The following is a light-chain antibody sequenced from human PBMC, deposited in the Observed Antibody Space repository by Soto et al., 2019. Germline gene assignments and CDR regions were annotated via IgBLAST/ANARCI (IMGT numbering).Light chain of an antibody. J-gene: IGKJ3*01. Sequence: EIVMTQSPVTLSLSPGERATLSCRASKSVSSNLAWYQQKRGQGPRLLIYGASTRASGIPARFSGSGSGTEFTLTISSLQSEDFAVYFCHQYSNWPSGTFGPGTTVDIK. CDR2: GAS. CDR3: HQYSNWPSGT. CDR1: KSVSSN. V-gene: IGKV3D-15*01.